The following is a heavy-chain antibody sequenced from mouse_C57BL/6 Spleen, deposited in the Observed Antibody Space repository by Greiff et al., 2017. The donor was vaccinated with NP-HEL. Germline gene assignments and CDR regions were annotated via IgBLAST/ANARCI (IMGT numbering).Heavy chain of an antibody. J-gene: IGHJ2*01. Sequence: VQLQQPGVELVMPGASVKLSCKASGYTFTSYWMHWVKQRPGQGLEWIGEIDPSDSYTNYNQKFKGKSTLTVDKSSSTAYMQLSSLTSEDSAVYYCARGGDYFDYWGQGTTLTVSS. V-gene: IGHV1-69*01. CDR1: GYTFTSYW. CDR3: ARGGDYFDY. CDR2: IDPSDSYT.